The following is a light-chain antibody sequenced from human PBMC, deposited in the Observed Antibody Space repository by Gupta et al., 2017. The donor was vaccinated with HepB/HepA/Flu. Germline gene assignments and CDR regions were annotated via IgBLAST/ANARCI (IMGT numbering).Light chain of an antibody. Sequence: VLTQCLDTLSLSLGERATISCKSSQSILYSSNNRNYLAWFQQKPGQPPKLLIYWASTRESGVPDRFSGSGSGTDFALTISSLQAEDVAVYYCEQYYSTPRTFGQGTKVEIK. V-gene: IGKV4-1*01. CDR2: WAS. CDR1: QSILYSSNNRNY. J-gene: IGKJ1*01. CDR3: EQYYSTPRT.